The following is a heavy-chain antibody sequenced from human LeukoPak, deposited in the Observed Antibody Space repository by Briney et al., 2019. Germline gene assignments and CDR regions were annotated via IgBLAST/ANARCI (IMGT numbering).Heavy chain of an antibody. CDR1: GGSISSSSYY. J-gene: IGHJ5*02. CDR2: IYYSGST. D-gene: IGHD3-10*01. CDR3: ARGSDGSGSYNWFDP. V-gene: IGHV4-39*07. Sequence: SETLSLTCTVSGGSISSSSYYWGWIRQPPGKGLEWIGSIYYSGSTYYNPSLKSRVTISVDTSKNQFSLKLSSVTAADTAVYYCARGSDGSGSYNWFDPWGQGTLVTVSS.